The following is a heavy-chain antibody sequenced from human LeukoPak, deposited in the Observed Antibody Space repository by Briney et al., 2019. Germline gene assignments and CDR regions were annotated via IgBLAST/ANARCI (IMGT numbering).Heavy chain of an antibody. CDR2: INHSGST. Sequence: PSETLSLTCAVYVGSFSGYYWSWIRQPPGKGLEWIGEINHSGSTNYNPSLKSRVTISVDTSKNQFSLKLSSVTAADTAVYYCARDLYYGSGSYSDYWGQGTLVTVSS. CDR1: VGSFSGYY. J-gene: IGHJ4*02. V-gene: IGHV4-34*01. CDR3: ARDLYYGSGSYSDY. D-gene: IGHD3-10*01.